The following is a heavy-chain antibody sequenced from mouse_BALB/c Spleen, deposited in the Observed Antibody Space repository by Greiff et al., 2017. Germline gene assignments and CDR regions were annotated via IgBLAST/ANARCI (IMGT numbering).Heavy chain of an antibody. CDR3: TRSRGDYAMDY. CDR2: INPSNGGT. V-gene: IGHV1S81*02. Sequence: QVQLKESGADLVKPGASVKLSCKASGYTFTSYYMYWVKQRPGQGLEWIGEINPSNGGTNFNEKFKSKATLTVDKSSSTAYMQLSSLTSEDSAVYYCTRSRGDYAMDYWGQGTSVTVSS. J-gene: IGHJ4*01. CDR1: GYTFTSYY.